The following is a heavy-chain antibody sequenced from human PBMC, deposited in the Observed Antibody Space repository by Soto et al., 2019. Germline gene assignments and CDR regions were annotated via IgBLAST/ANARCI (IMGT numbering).Heavy chain of an antibody. CDR2: ISSSSSYI. Sequence: EVQLVESGGGLVKPGGSLRLSCAASGFTFSSYSMNWVRQAPGKGLEWVSSISSSSSYIYYADSVKGRFTISRDNAKNSLDLQMNSLRAEDTAVYYCARAHLNDYGDYVGYWGQGTLVTVSS. CDR3: ARAHLNDYGDYVGY. J-gene: IGHJ4*02. CDR1: GFTFSSYS. D-gene: IGHD4-17*01. V-gene: IGHV3-21*01.